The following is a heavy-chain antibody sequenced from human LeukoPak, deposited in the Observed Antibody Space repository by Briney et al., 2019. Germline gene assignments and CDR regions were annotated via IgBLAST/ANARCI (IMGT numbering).Heavy chain of an antibody. CDR1: GFTSDDYA. V-gene: IGHV3-9*02. Sequence: GGSLRLSCAASGFTSDDYAMHWVRQAPGKGLEWVSGISWNSGSIGYADSVKGRFTISRDNAKNSLYLQMNSLRAEDTALYYCAKGLRDSGWYEGDYWGQGTLVTVSS. J-gene: IGHJ4*02. CDR2: ISWNSGSI. D-gene: IGHD6-19*01. CDR3: AKGLRDSGWYEGDY.